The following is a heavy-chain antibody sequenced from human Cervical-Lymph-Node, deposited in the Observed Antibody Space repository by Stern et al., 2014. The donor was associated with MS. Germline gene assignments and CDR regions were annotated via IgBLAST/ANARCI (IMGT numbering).Heavy chain of an antibody. J-gene: IGHJ5*02. CDR1: GGSIINGDNY. CDR2: IYYSGST. V-gene: IGHV4-30-4*01. Sequence: VQLQESGPGLVKPSQTLSLTCSVSGGSIINGDNYWSWIRQSPGKGLEWIGNIYYSGSTSYNPSLKSRLIISIDTSNNQFSLKLSSVTAADTAVYYCARVPYHDVLTGASWFDPWGQGTLVTVSS. CDR3: ARVPYHDVLTGASWFDP. D-gene: IGHD3-9*01.